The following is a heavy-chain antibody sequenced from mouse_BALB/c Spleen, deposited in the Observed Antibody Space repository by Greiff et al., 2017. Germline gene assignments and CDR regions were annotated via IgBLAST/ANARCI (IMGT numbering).Heavy chain of an antibody. Sequence: QVQLQQSGAELVRPGASVTLSCKASGYTFTDYEMHWVKQTPVHGLEWIGAIDPETGATAYNQKFKGKATLTADKSSSTAYMELRSLTSEDSAVYYCTRDGNYDMDYWGQGTSVTVSS. V-gene: IGHV1-15*01. CDR2: IDPETGAT. J-gene: IGHJ4*01. CDR3: TRDGNYDMDY. D-gene: IGHD2-1*01. CDR1: GYTFTDYE.